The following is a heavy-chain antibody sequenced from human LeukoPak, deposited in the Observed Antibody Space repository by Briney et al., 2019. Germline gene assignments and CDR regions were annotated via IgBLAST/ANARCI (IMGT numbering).Heavy chain of an antibody. V-gene: IGHV3-48*01. CDR2: ISSSSSTI. Sequence: PGGSLRLSCAASGFTFSSYSMNWVRQAPGKGLEWVAYISSSSSTIYYADSVKGRFTISRDNAKNSLYLQMNSLRAEEKAVYYCAKVREFMIVDFDYWGQGTLVTVSS. CDR1: GFTFSSYS. J-gene: IGHJ4*02. D-gene: IGHD3-22*01. CDR3: AKVREFMIVDFDY.